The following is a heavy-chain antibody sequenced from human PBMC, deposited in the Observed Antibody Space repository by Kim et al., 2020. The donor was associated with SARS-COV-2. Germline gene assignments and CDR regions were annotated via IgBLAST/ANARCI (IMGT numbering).Heavy chain of an antibody. J-gene: IGHJ5*02. D-gene: IGHD6-13*01. Sequence: SQTLSLTCAISGDSVSSNSAAWNWIRQSPSRGLEWLGRTYYRSKWYNDYAVSVKSRITINPDTSKNQFSLQLNSVTPEDTAVYYCARVSGAWYSSNCYSPPWFDPWGQGTLVTVSS. V-gene: IGHV6-1*01. CDR1: GDSVSSNSAA. CDR3: ARVSGAWYSSNCYSPPWFDP. CDR2: TYYRSKWYN.